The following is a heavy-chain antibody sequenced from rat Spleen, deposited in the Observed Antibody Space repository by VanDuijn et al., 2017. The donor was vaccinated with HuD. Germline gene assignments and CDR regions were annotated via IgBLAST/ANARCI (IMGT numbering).Heavy chain of an antibody. D-gene: IGHD3-1*01. CDR3: TIHPRY. V-gene: IGHV2-63*01. CDR2: MTYNGDT. J-gene: IGHJ2*01. CDR1: GFSLISNS. Sequence: QVQLKESGPGLVQPSQTLSLTCTVSGFSLISNSVHWVRQPPGKGLEWMGRMTYNGDTSYNSALKSRLSISRDTSKNQVFLKMNSLQTDDTGTYYCTIHPRYWGQGVMVTVSS.